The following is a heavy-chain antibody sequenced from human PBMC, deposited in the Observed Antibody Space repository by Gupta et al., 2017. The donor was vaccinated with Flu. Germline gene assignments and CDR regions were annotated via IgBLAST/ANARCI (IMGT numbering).Heavy chain of an antibody. Sequence: EVQLVESGGGLVQPGGSLRLSCAASGFTFISYWMSWVRQAPGKGLEWVANIKQDGSEKYYVDSVKGRFTISRENAKNSLYLQMNSLRAEDTAVYYCARRIYVRWRGDWFDPWGQGTLVTVSS. J-gene: IGHJ5*02. V-gene: IGHV3-7*01. CDR1: GFTFISYW. CDR2: IKQDGSEK. CDR3: ARRIYVRWRGDWFDP. D-gene: IGHD4-23*01.